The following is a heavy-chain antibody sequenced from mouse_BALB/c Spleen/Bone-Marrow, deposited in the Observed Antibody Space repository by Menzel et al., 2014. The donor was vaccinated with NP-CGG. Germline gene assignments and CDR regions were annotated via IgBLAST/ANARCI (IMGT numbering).Heavy chain of an antibody. CDR2: ISYSGST. V-gene: IGHV3-8*02. J-gene: IGHJ2*01. CDR1: GDSITSGY. Sequence: EVQLQQSGPSLVKPSQTLSLTCSVTGDSITSGYWNWIRKFPGNKLEYMGYISYSGSTYYNPSLKSRISITRDTSKSQYYLQLNSVTIEDTATYYCARYKGYYDHDGDYFDYWGQGTTLTVSS. D-gene: IGHD2-4*01. CDR3: ARYKGYYDHDGDYFDY.